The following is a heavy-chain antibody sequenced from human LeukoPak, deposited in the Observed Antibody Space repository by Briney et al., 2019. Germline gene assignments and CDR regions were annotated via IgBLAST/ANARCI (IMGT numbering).Heavy chain of an antibody. Sequence: SETPSLTCTVSGGSIFSSYWSWIRQPAGKGLEWIGRIYTTGTTNYNPSLKSRVAMSVDTSKNQFSLKLTSMTAADTAIFYCARENDDYTFTWGQGILVTVSS. V-gene: IGHV4-4*07. D-gene: IGHD4-17*01. J-gene: IGHJ4*02. CDR1: GGSIFSSY. CDR3: ARENDDYTFT. CDR2: IYTTGTT.